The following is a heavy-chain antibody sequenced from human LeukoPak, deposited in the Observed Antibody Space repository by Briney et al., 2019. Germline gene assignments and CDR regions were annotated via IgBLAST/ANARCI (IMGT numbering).Heavy chain of an antibody. CDR1: GYTFTSYY. Sequence: ASVKVSCKASGYTFTSYYMHWVRQTPGQGLEWMGIINPSGGSTSYAQKFQGRVTMTRDMSTSTVYMELSSLRSEDTAVYYCARESSAAQRFDAFDIWGQGTMVTVSS. CDR3: ARESSAAQRFDAFDI. D-gene: IGHD2-2*01. V-gene: IGHV1-46*01. CDR2: INPSGGST. J-gene: IGHJ3*02.